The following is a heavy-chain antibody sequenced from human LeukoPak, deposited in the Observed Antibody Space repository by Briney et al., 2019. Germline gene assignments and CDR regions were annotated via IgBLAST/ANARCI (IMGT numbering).Heavy chain of an antibody. J-gene: IGHJ4*02. Sequence: GESLKISCKGSGYSFTSYWIGWVRQMPGKGPEWMGIIYPGDSDTRYSPSFQGQVTISADKSISTAYLQWSSLKASDTAMYYCATVTIAAAGTSYYFDYWGQGTLVTVSS. CDR1: GYSFTSYW. CDR2: IYPGDSDT. V-gene: IGHV5-51*01. D-gene: IGHD6-13*01. CDR3: ATVTIAAAGTSYYFDY.